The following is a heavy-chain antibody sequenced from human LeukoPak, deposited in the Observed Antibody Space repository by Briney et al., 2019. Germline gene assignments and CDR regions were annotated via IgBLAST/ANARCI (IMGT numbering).Heavy chain of an antibody. CDR2: INWNGGST. D-gene: IGHD5-18*01. Sequence: GGSLRLSCAASGFTFDDYGMSWVRQAPGKGLEWVSGINWNGGSTGYADSVKGRFTISRDNAKNSLYLQMNSLRAEDTAVYYCARGSGYSYGPGGDAFDIWGQGTMVTVSS. CDR1: GFTFDDYG. CDR3: ARGSGYSYGPGGDAFDI. V-gene: IGHV3-20*04. J-gene: IGHJ3*02.